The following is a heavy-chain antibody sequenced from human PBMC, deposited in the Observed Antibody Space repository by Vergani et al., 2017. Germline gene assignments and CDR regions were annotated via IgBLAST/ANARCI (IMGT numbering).Heavy chain of an antibody. D-gene: IGHD3-3*01. CDR3: ARGSSLYYDFWSGYHPLLSY. CDR1: GYTFTSYA. J-gene: IGHJ4*02. Sequence: QVQLVQSGAEVKKPGASVKVSCKASGYTFTSYAMHWVRQAPGQRLEWMGWINAGNGNTKYSQKFQGRVTITRDTSASTAYMELSSLISEDTAVYYCARGSSLYYDFWSGYHPLLSYWGQGTLVTVSS. CDR2: INAGNGNT. V-gene: IGHV1-3*01.